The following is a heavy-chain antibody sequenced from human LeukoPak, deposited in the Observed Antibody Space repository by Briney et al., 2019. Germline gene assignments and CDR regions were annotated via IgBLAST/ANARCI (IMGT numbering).Heavy chain of an antibody. V-gene: IGHV1-8*02. Sequence: GASVRVSCKSSGYTFTDYDINWVRQAAGQGLEWMGWMNPDSGNTGYAQKFQGRVTMTRDTSTNTVYMELTSLRSEDTAVYYCARDRRYCSSTSCLYYYYMDVWGKGTTVTVSS. J-gene: IGHJ6*03. D-gene: IGHD2-2*01. CDR1: GYTFTDYD. CDR2: MNPDSGNT. CDR3: ARDRRYCSSTSCLYYYYMDV.